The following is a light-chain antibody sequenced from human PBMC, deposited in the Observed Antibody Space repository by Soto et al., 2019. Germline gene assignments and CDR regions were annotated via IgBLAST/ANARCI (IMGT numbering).Light chain of an antibody. Sequence: DIRMPQSPTSLSATVGDRVPITCRASQSISSYLNWYQQKPGKAPKLLIYAASSLQSGVPSRFSGSGSGTDFTLTISSLQPEDFATYYCQQSYSTPLTSGQGTKVDIK. CDR2: AAS. V-gene: IGKV1-39*01. J-gene: IGKJ1*01. CDR1: QSISSY. CDR3: QQSYSTPLT.